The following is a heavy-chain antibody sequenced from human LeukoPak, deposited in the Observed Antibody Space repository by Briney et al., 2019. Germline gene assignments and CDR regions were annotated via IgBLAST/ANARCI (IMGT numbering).Heavy chain of an antibody. CDR2: IYTSGST. J-gene: IGHJ5*02. D-gene: IGHD2-15*01. CDR1: GGSISSSSYY. Sequence: SETLSLTCTVSGGSISSSSYYWSWIRQPAGKGLEWIGRIYTSGSTNYNPSLKSRVTMSVDTSKNQFSLKLSSVTAADTAVYYCARLPVAATAWFDPWGQGTLVTVSS. V-gene: IGHV4-61*02. CDR3: ARLPVAATAWFDP.